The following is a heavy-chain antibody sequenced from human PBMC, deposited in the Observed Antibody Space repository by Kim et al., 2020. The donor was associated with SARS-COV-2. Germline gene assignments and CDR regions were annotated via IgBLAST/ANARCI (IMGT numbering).Heavy chain of an antibody. J-gene: IGHJ6*02. Sequence: ASVKVSCKASGYTFTSYGISWVRQAPGQGLEWMGWISAYNGNTNYAQKLQGRVTMTTDTSTSTAYMELRSLRSDDTAVYYCARERGVGGYSNFLYYYYGMDVWGQGTTVTVSS. V-gene: IGHV1-18*01. CDR2: ISAYNGNT. CDR1: GYTFTSYG. D-gene: IGHD4-4*01. CDR3: ARERGVGGYSNFLYYYYGMDV.